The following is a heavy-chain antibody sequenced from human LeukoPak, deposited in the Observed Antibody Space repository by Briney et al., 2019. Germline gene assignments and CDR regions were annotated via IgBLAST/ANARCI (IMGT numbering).Heavy chain of an antibody. CDR1: GFTFSSYA. Sequence: GGSLRLSCAASGFTFSSYAMHWVRQAPGKGLEWVAVISYDGSNKYYADSVKGRFTISRDNSKNTLYLQMNSLRAEDTAVYYCASLDPGGAFDIWGQGTMVTVSS. CDR3: ASLDPGGAFDI. CDR2: ISYDGSNK. J-gene: IGHJ3*02. D-gene: IGHD4-23*01. V-gene: IGHV3-30-3*01.